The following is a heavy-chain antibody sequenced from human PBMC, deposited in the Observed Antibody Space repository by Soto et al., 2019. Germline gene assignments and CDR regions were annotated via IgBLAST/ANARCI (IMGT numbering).Heavy chain of an antibody. CDR1: GGSISSGGYS. Sequence: PSETLSLTCAVSGGSISSGGYSWSWIRRPPGKGLEWIGYIYHSGSTYYNPSLKSRVTISVGRSKNQFSLKLSSVTAADTAVYYCARALRDSPGWFDPWGQGTLVTVSS. J-gene: IGHJ5*02. CDR3: ARALRDSPGWFDP. D-gene: IGHD2-21*01. CDR2: IYHSGST. V-gene: IGHV4-30-2*01.